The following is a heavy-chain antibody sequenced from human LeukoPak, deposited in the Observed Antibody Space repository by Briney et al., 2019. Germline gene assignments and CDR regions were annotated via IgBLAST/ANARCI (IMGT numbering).Heavy chain of an antibody. CDR2: IYSGGST. J-gene: IGHJ3*02. V-gene: IGHV3-66*01. D-gene: IGHD3-22*01. CDR1: GFTVSSNY. CDR3: ARVPRAELRLRGASDI. Sequence: PGGSLRLSCAASGFTVSSNYMSWVRQAPGKGLEWVSVIYSGGSTYYADSVKGRFTISRDNSKNTLYLQMNSLRAEDTAVYYCARVPRAELRLRGASDIWGQGTMVTVSS.